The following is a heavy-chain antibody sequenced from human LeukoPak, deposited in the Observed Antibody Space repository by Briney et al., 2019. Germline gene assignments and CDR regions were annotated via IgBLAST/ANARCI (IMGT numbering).Heavy chain of an antibody. J-gene: IGHJ6*02. CDR3: AGIMADQYYGLDV. D-gene: IGHD1-26*01. Sequence: GGSLRLSCAASGFTFSSYAMSWVRQAPGKGLEWVSAISGSGGSTYYADSVKGRFTISRDNSKNTLYLQMNSLRAEDTAVYYCAGIMADQYYGLDVWGQGTTATVSS. CDR2: ISGSGGST. V-gene: IGHV3-23*01. CDR1: GFTFSSYA.